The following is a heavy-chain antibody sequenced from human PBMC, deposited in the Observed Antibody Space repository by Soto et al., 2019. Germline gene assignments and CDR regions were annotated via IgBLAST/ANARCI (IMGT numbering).Heavy chain of an antibody. CDR3: AKDTRGDFWRGYYSDY. J-gene: IGHJ4*02. CDR1: GFTFSSYG. D-gene: IGHD3-3*01. V-gene: IGHV3-23*01. Sequence: GGSLRLSCAASGFTFSSYGMSWVRQAPGKGLEWVSAINDTGGNTYYADSVRGRITISRDNSKNTLYLQMNSLRAEDTAVYYCAKDTRGDFWRGYYSDYWGQGTLVTVSS. CDR2: INDTGGNT.